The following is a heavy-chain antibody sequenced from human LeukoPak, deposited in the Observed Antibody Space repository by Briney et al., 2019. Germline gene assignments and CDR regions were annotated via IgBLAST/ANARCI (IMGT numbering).Heavy chain of an antibody. V-gene: IGHV3-23*01. CDR3: ARAPVVSCRGAFCYPLDY. J-gene: IGHJ4*01. D-gene: IGHD2-15*01. Sequence: LSGGSLRLSCVASGFSLSTFAMSWVRQSPEKGLEWVSAIVASDGYTYHADSAKGRFTMSRDISRNTVYLQMNSLRVDDTAVYFCARAPVVSCRGAFCYPLDYWGHGILITVSS. CDR1: GFSLSTFA. CDR2: IVASDGYT.